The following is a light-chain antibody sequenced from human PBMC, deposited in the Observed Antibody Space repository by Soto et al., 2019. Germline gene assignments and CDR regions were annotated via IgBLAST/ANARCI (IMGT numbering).Light chain of an antibody. CDR3: QQLNSYPPSFP. Sequence: DIQLTQSPSFLSASVGDRVTITCRASQGISSYLAWYQQKPGKAPKLLIYAASTLQSGVPSRFSGSGSGTEFPLASNILVLEDFATYFCQQLNSYPPSFPFGHGTKWDI. CDR1: QGISSY. J-gene: IGKJ3*01. V-gene: IGKV1-9*01. CDR2: AAS.